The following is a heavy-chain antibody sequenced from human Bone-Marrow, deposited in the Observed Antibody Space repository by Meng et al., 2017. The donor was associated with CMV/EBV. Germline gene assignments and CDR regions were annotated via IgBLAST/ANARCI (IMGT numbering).Heavy chain of an antibody. J-gene: IGHJ3*02. D-gene: IGHD3-3*01. CDR1: GFTFSDYY. Sequence: GGSLRLSCAASGFTFSDYYMSWIRQAPGKGLEWVSYISSSSSTIYYADSVKGRFTISRDNAKNSLYLQMNSLRAEDTAVYYCARDMDPITIFGVVMSDAFDIWGQGKMVTVSS. V-gene: IGHV3-11*04. CDR2: ISSSSSTI. CDR3: ARDMDPITIFGVVMSDAFDI.